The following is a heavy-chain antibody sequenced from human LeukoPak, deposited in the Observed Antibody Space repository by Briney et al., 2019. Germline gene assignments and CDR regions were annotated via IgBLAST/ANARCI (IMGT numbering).Heavy chain of an antibody. CDR1: GFTFSSFA. CDR3: AKDTPLTTYTSGWSSNSFDY. J-gene: IGHJ4*02. CDR2: ITGGSGAK. D-gene: IGHD6-19*01. V-gene: IGHV3-23*01. Sequence: GGSLRVSCTASGFTFSSFAMSWVRQAPGKGQEGVSTITGGSGAKYYAYFVKGRFTISRDNSKDTLYLQMHSLRAEDTAVYFCAKDTPLTTYTSGWSSNSFDYWGQGTLVAVSS.